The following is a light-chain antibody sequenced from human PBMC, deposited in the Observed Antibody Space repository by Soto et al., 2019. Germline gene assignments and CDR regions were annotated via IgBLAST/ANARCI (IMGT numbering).Light chain of an antibody. CDR3: QQYYSYPLT. CDR1: QGISSY. J-gene: IGKJ4*01. Sequence: AMRMTQSPSSLSASTGARVTITGRASQGISSYLAWYQQKPGKAPKLLIYAASTLQSGVPSRFSGSGSGTDFTLTISCLQSEDFATYYCQQYYSYPLTFGGGTKVDI. CDR2: AAS. V-gene: IGKV1-8*01.